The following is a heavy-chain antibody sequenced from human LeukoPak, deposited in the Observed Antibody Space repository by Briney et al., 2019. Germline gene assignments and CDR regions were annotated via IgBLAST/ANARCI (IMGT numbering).Heavy chain of an antibody. D-gene: IGHD4-11*01. CDR1: GFFFSHYG. V-gene: IGHV3-33*01. CDR3: ARDAQRGFDYSNSLEY. Sequence: GGSLRLSCAASGFFFSHYGVHWVRQAPGKGLEWVAVIWSDGSNRFYAGSVKGRFTISRDNSQNTVFLQMNSLRAEDTAMYYCARDAQRGFDYSNSLEYWGHGTLVTVSS. J-gene: IGHJ4*01. CDR2: IWSDGSNR.